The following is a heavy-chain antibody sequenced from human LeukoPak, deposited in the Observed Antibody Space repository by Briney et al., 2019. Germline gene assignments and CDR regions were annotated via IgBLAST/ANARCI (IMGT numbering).Heavy chain of an antibody. CDR2: IIPILGIA. CDR3: ARDWYYHDSSGYLDY. CDR1: GGTFSSYA. V-gene: IGHV1-69*04. Sequence: GASVKVSCKASGGTFSSYAISWVRQAPGQELEWMGRIIPILGIANYAQKFQGRVTITADKSTSTAYMELSSLRSEDTAVYYCARDWYYHDSSGYLDYWGQGTLVTVSS. J-gene: IGHJ4*02. D-gene: IGHD3-22*01.